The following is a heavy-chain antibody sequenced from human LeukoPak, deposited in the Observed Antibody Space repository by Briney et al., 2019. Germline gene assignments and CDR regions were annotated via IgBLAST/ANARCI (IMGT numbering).Heavy chain of an antibody. V-gene: IGHV3-30-3*01. CDR1: GFTFSNYE. J-gene: IGHJ3*02. D-gene: IGHD3-22*01. CDR2: ISYDGSSK. Sequence: PGGSLRLSCAASGFTFSNYEMNWVRQAPGKGLEWVAVISYDGSSKYYADSVKGRFTISRDNSKNMLYLQMSSLRAEDRAVYYCARVYYDGSGGAFDIWGQGTMVTVS. CDR3: ARVYYDGSGGAFDI.